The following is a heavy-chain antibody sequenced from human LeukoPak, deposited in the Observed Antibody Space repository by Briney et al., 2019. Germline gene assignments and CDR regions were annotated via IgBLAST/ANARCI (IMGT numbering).Heavy chain of an antibody. D-gene: IGHD3-22*01. V-gene: IGHV3-33*01. J-gene: IGHJ4*02. CDR3: ASDSSGYYYFDY. CDR1: GFTFSSYG. Sequence: GGSLRLPCAASGFTFSSYGMHWVRQAPGKGLEWVAVIWYDGSNKYYADSVKGRFTISRDNSKNTLYLQMNSLRAEDTAVYYCASDSSGYYYFDYWGQGTLVTVSS. CDR2: IWYDGSNK.